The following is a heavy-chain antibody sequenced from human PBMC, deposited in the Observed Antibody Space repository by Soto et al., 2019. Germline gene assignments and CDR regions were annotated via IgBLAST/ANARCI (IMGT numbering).Heavy chain of an antibody. D-gene: IGHD2-8*02. CDR2: ISPDGSEE. J-gene: IGHJ5*02. CDR1: GFTFSGYW. CDR3: TGDWNHDTGA. V-gene: IGHV3-7*04. Sequence: EVQLVESGGGLVQPGGSLRLSCAASGFTFSGYWMTWVRQAPGKGLEGVANISPDGSEEYYVDSVKGRFTISRDNAKNSVYLQMNSRRGGDTALDYCTGDWNHDTGAWGQGTQVTVSS.